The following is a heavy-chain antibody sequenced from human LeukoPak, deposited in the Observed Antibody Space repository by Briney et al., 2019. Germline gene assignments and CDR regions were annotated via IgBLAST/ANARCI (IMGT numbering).Heavy chain of an antibody. V-gene: IGHV4-59*01. J-gene: IGHJ4*02. CDR1: GGSISSYY. CDR3: ARAPPYYYGSGSYPLDY. D-gene: IGHD3-10*01. CDR2: IYYSGST. Sequence: SETLSLTCTVSGGSISSYYWSWIRQPPGKGLEWIGYIYYSGSTNHNPSLKSRVTISVDTSKNQFSLKLSSVTAADTAVYYCARAPPYYYGSGSYPLDYWGQGTLVTVSS.